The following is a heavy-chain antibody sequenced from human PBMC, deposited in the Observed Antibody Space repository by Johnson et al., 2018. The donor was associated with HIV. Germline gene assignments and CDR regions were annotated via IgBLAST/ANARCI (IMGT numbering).Heavy chain of an antibody. CDR1: GFTFSDYY. CDR3: ARADSRSSPWMGLDI. Sequence: VQLVESGGGLVQPGGSLRLSCAASGFTFSDYYMSWIRQAPGKGLEWVSVIYSGGSTYYADSVKGRFTIPRGNSKNTLYLQMNSLSAEDTAVYYCARADSRSSPWMGLDIWGQGTMVTVSS. CDR2: IYSGGST. V-gene: IGHV3-66*01. J-gene: IGHJ3*02. D-gene: IGHD6-13*01.